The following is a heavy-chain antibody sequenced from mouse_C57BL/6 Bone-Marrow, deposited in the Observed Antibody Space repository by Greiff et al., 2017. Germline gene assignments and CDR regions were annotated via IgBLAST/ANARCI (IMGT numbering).Heavy chain of an antibody. Sequence: VQLVESGPELVKPGASVKLSCKASGYTFTSYDINWVKQRPGQGLEWIGWIYPRDGSTKYNEKFKGKATLTVDTSSSTAYMELHSLTSEDSAVYFCARLDFGDSSGDGYFDVWGTGTTVTVSS. D-gene: IGHD1-1*01. CDR2: IYPRDGST. CDR3: ARLDFGDSSGDGYFDV. V-gene: IGHV1-85*01. J-gene: IGHJ1*03. CDR1: GYTFTSYD.